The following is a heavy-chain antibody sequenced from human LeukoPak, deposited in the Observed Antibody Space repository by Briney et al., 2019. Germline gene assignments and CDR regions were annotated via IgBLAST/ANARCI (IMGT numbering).Heavy chain of an antibody. CDR3: ARLIDLAGAYDFVGFDY. V-gene: IGHV3-9*01. Sequence: GGSLRLSCAASGFTFDDYAMHWVRQAPGKGLEWVSGISWNSGSIGYADSVKGRFTISRDNAKNSLYLQMNSLRAEDTALYYCARLIDLAGAYDFVGFDYWGQGTLVTVSS. CDR1: GFTFDDYA. D-gene: IGHD3-16*01. J-gene: IGHJ4*02. CDR2: ISWNSGSI.